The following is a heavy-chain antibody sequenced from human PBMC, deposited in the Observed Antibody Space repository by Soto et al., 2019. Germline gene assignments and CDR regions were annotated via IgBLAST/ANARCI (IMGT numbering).Heavy chain of an antibody. CDR3: AKDGSAWSSSGWSFFDY. CDR1: GFSFRTFN. Sequence: GGSLRLSCAASGFSFRTFNMHWCRQTPGKGLEWVAVISYDGDYIYYADSVRGRFTISRDNSKNTVYLQLSSLRTDDTAVYYCAKDGSAWSSSGWSFFDYWGQGTLVTVSS. J-gene: IGHJ4*02. CDR2: ISYDGDYI. D-gene: IGHD6-19*01. V-gene: IGHV3-30*18.